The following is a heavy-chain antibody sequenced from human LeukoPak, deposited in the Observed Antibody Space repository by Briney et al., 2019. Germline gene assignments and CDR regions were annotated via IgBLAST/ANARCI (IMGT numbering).Heavy chain of an antibody. V-gene: IGHV3-48*02. CDR1: GFTFSSHT. Sequence: GGSLRLSCAASGFTFSSHTMNWVRPAAGKGLEWVSYISSSSSTIYYADSVKGRFTISRDDAKNSLFLQMNSLRDEDTAVYYCARDCSGGSCYLDYWGQGTLVTVSS. D-gene: IGHD2-15*01. CDR2: ISSSSSTI. CDR3: ARDCSGGSCYLDY. J-gene: IGHJ4*02.